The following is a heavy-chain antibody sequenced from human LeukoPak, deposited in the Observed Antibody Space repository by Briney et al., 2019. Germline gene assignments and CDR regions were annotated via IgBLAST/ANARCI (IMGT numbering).Heavy chain of an antibody. J-gene: IGHJ4*02. CDR2: INPNSGGT. Sequence: ASVKVSCKASGYTFTGYYVHWVRQAPGQGLEWMGWINPNSGGTNYAQKFQGRVTMTRDTSISTAYMELSRLRSDDTAVYYCARGPRGGVWNLDYWGQGTLVTVSS. V-gene: IGHV1-2*02. CDR3: ARGPRGGVWNLDY. CDR1: GYTFTGYY. D-gene: IGHD1-1*01.